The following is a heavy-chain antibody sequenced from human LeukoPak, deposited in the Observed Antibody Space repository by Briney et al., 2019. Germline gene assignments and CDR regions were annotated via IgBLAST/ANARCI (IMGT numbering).Heavy chain of an antibody. V-gene: IGHV3-23*01. CDR1: GFTFSSNA. Sequence: GGSLRLSCAASGFTFSSNAMSWVRQAPGKGLEWVSGISDSGGSTYYADSVKGRFTISRDNSKNTLYLQMNSLRAEDTAVYYCAKARVKINPNAAAYYLDYWGQGTLVTVSS. CDR2: ISDSGGST. CDR3: AKARVKINPNAAAYYLDY. D-gene: IGHD6-13*01. J-gene: IGHJ4*02.